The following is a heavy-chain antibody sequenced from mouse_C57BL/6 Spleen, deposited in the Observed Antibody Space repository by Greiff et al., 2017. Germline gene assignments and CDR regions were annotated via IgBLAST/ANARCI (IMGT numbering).Heavy chain of an antibody. J-gene: IGHJ2*01. V-gene: IGHV1-54*01. Sequence: QVQLQQSGAELVRPGTSVKVSCKASGYAFTNYLIEWVEQRPGQGLEWIGVINPGSGGTNYNEKFKGKATLTADKSSSTAYMQLSSLTSEDSAVYFCARAGYGYYYFDYWGQGTTLTVSS. D-gene: IGHD2-2*01. CDR1: GYAFTNYL. CDR3: ARAGYGYYYFDY. CDR2: INPGSGGT.